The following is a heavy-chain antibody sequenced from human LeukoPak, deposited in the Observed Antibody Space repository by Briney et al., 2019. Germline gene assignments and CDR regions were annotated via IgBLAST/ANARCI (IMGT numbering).Heavy chain of an antibody. CDR1: GGSISSYY. J-gene: IGHJ5*02. V-gene: IGHV4-59*01. CDR3: ARTGITGTTWAAWFDP. CDR2: IYYSGST. D-gene: IGHD1-20*01. Sequence: SETLSLTCTVSGGSISSYYWSWIRQPPGKGLEWIGYIYYSGSTNYNPSLKSRVTISVDTSKNQFSLKLSSVTAADTAVYYCARTGITGTTWAAWFDPWGQGTLVTVSS.